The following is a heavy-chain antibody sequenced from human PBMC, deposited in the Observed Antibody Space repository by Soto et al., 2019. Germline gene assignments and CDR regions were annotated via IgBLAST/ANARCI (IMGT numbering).Heavy chain of an antibody. Sequence: PSXTLSLTCTVSGGSISSYYWSWIRQPPVKGLEWIGYIYYSGSTNYNPSLKSRVTISVDTSKNQFSLKLSSVTAADMAVYYCARLLAPEYSSGYGIGYWGQGTLVTVSS. CDR3: ARLLAPEYSSGYGIGY. D-gene: IGHD3-22*01. CDR2: IYYSGST. V-gene: IGHV4-59*08. J-gene: IGHJ4*02. CDR1: GGSISSYY.